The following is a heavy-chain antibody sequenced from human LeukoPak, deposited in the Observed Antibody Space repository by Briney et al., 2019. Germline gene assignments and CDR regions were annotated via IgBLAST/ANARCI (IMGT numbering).Heavy chain of an antibody. D-gene: IGHD2-8*01. CDR2: MSYSGST. V-gene: IGHV4-39*07. J-gene: IGHJ6*03. CDR3: ARAKVSQTGVYYHYMDV. Sequence: SKTLSLTCTVSGGSISSSSYYWGWIRQPPGKGLEWIGSMSYSGSTHYNPSLKSRVTIPVDTSKNQFSLKVSSVTAADTAVYYCARAKVSQTGVYYHYMDVWGKGTTVTVSS. CDR1: GGSISSSSYY.